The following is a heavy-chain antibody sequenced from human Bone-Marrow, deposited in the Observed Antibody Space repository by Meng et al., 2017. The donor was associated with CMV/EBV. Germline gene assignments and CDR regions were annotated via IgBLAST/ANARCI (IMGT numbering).Heavy chain of an antibody. CDR3: ARDRYCSGGSCYSPYHYHYAMDV. D-gene: IGHD2-15*01. CDR1: GYTFTSYV. Sequence: ASVKVSCKASGYTFTSYVISWVRQAPGQGLEWMGWISGYSGTTNYAQKLQGRVTLTTDTSTSTAYMELRSLRSDDTAVYYCARDRYCSGGSCYSPYHYHYAMDVWGQGTAVTFSS. CDR2: ISGYSGTT. J-gene: IGHJ6*02. V-gene: IGHV1-18*01.